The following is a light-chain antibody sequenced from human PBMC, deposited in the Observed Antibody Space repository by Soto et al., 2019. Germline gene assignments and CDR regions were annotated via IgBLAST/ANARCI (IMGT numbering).Light chain of an antibody. Sequence: EIVMTQSPATLSVSPGERATLSCRASQSVSSNLAWYQQKPAQAPRLLLYGASTRATGIPARFSGSGSGTEFTLTLSSLQSEDFAVYYCQQYNNWPPMAFGQGTKVEIK. CDR1: QSVSSN. CDR3: QQYNNWPPMA. J-gene: IGKJ1*01. CDR2: GAS. V-gene: IGKV3-15*01.